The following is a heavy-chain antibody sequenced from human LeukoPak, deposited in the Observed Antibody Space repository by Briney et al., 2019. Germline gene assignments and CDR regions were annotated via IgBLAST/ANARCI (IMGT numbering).Heavy chain of an antibody. CDR2: ISSSSSYI. CDR3: ARVQYCDSSGLGY. Sequence: GGSLRLSCAASGFTFSSYSMNWVRQAPGKGLEWVSSISSSSSYIYYADSVKGRFTISRDNAKNSLYLQMNSLRAEDTAVYYCARVQYCDSSGLGYWGQGTLVTVSS. D-gene: IGHD3-22*01. CDR1: GFTFSSYS. V-gene: IGHV3-21*01. J-gene: IGHJ4*02.